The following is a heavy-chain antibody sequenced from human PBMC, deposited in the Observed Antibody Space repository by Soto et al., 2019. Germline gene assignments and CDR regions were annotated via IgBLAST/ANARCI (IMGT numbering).Heavy chain of an antibody. D-gene: IGHD3-22*01. CDR2: ISYDGSNK. Sequence: QVQLVESGGGVVQPGRSLRLSCAASGFTFSSYGMHWVRQAPGKGLEWVAVISYDGSNKYYADSVKGRFTISRDNSKTTLYLQMNSLRAEDTAVEYCAKASYYYDSSGSRRGEGYWGQGTLVTVSS. CDR3: AKASYYYDSSGSRRGEGY. CDR1: GFTFSSYG. J-gene: IGHJ4*02. V-gene: IGHV3-30*18.